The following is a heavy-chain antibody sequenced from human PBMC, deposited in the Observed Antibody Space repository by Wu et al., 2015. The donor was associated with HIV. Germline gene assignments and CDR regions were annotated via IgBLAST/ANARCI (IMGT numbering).Heavy chain of an antibody. CDR3: ASGIQAGGANY. Sequence: QVQLVQSGAEVKKPGASMKVSCKASGYSFTDYYIYWVRQAPGQGLEWMGWINPNTGGADSSQKFQGRVTLTRDTSINTAYMDLRRLRVDDSATYYCASGIQAGGANYWGQGTLVTVSS. D-gene: IGHD2-21*01. CDR2: INPNTGGA. V-gene: IGHV1-2*02. J-gene: IGHJ4*02. CDR1: GYSFTDYY.